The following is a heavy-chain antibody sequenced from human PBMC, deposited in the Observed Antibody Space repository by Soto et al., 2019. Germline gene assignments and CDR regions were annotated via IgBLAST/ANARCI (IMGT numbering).Heavy chain of an antibody. V-gene: IGHV1-46*03. Sequence: QVQLVQSGAEVKKPGASVKVSCKTSGYIFTNYYMHWVRQAPGQGLEWMGIITPSGGSTSYAQKFQGRVTMTRDTSTSTVYMELSSLRSEDTAVYYCARDRDGYNGALDYWGQGTLVTVSS. CDR2: ITPSGGST. D-gene: IGHD5-12*01. CDR1: GYIFTNYY. CDR3: ARDRDGYNGALDY. J-gene: IGHJ4*02.